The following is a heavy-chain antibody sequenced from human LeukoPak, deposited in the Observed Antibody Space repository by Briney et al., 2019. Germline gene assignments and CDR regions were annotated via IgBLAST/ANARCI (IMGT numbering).Heavy chain of an antibody. CDR3: ARDGTIFGVVITMDV. D-gene: IGHD3-3*01. CDR1: GYTFTGYY. V-gene: IGHV1-2*02. Sequence: APVKVSCKASGYTFTGYYMHWVRQAPGQGLEWMGWINPNSGGTNYAQKFQGRVTMTRDTSISTAYMELSRLRSDDTAVYYCARDGTIFGVVITMDVWGKGTTVTVSS. J-gene: IGHJ6*04. CDR2: INPNSGGT.